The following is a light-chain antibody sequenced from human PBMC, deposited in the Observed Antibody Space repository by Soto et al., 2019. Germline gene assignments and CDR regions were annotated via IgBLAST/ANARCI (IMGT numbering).Light chain of an antibody. CDR1: QSVSNW. J-gene: IGKJ2*01. V-gene: IGKV1-5*01. CDR3: QQYNSYSPYT. Sequence: DIQMTQSPSTLSASIGDRVTITCRASQSVSNWLAWYQQKPGKAPKLLIFDASNLESGVPSRFSGSGSGTQLTLTISSLQPDDIATYYCQQYNSYSPYTFGQGTKLEIK. CDR2: DAS.